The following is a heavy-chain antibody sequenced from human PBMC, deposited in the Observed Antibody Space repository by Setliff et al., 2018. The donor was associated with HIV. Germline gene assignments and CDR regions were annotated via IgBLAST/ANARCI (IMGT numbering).Heavy chain of an antibody. CDR2: IYHTEYT. CDR3: AGPHHYFDF. Sequence: PSETLSLTCAVSGGSISSDNWWTWVRQPPGKGLEWIGEIYHTEYTNCSPSLKSRVTISRDPSRRQLSLSLTSMTAADTAMYYCAGPHHYFDFWGQGTQVTVSS. V-gene: IGHV4-4*02. J-gene: IGHJ4*02. CDR1: GGSISSDNW.